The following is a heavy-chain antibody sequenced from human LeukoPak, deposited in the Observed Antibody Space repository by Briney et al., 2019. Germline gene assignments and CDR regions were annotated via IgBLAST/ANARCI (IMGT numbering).Heavy chain of an antibody. J-gene: IGHJ6*03. CDR2: MYTSGST. V-gene: IGHV4-61*02. CDR1: GGSISSGSYY. CDR3: AREVRSTYYYYMDV. Sequence: SETLSLTCTVSGGSISSGSYYWSWIRQPAGKGLEWIGRMYTSGSTNYNPSLKSRVTISVDTSKNQFSLKLSSVTAADTAVYYCAREVRSTYYYYMDVWGKGTTVTVSS.